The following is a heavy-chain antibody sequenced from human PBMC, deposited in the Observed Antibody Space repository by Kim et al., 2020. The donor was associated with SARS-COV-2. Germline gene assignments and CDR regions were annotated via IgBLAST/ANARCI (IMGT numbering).Heavy chain of an antibody. CDR3: AKSHGPTYYYDSRGYYQDY. Sequence: GRFTISRDNSKNTLYLQMNSLRAEDTAVYYCAKSHGPTYYYDSRGYYQDYWGQGTLVTVSS. V-gene: IGHV3-23*01. D-gene: IGHD3-22*01. J-gene: IGHJ4*02.